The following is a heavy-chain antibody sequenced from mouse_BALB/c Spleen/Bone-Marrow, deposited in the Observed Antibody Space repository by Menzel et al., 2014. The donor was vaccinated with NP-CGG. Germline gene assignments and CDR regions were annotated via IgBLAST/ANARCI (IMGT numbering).Heavy chain of an antibody. V-gene: IGHV1-67*01. CDR1: GYTFTGYA. CDR3: AREVRAPWYAMDY. CDR2: ISTYNGNT. Sequence: VKLVESGPEVVRPGVSVKISCKGSGYTFTGYAMHWVKQSHAKSLERIGVISTYNGNTNYNQKFKGKATMTVDKSSSTAYMELARLTSEDSAIYYCAREVRAPWYAMDYWGQGTSVTVSS. D-gene: IGHD2-14*01. J-gene: IGHJ4*01.